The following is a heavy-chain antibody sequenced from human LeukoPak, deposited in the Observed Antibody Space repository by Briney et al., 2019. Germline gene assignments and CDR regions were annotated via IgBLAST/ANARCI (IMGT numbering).Heavy chain of an antibody. V-gene: IGHV4-4*02. Sequence: SETLSLTCAVSGGSISSSNWWSGVRQPPGKGLEWIGEIYHSGSTNYNPSLKSRVTISVDKSKNQFSLKLSSVTAADTAVYYCAASGSYFPDAFDIWGQGTMVTASS. CDR1: GGSISSSNW. CDR2: IYHSGST. CDR3: AASGSYFPDAFDI. J-gene: IGHJ3*02. D-gene: IGHD3-10*01.